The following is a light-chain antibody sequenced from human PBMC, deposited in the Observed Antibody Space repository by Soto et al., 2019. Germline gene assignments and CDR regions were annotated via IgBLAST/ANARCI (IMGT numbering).Light chain of an antibody. Sequence: QAVVTQSPSASASLGASVKLTCTLSSGHGNYVIAWHQQQPEKGPRSLMQVKSDGSHSKGDGIPDRFSGSRSGAERYLATSSHQSEDEEDYYFQTWDTGNVVFGGGTKLTVL. CDR2: VKSDGSH. V-gene: IGLV4-69*01. CDR3: QTWDTGNVV. J-gene: IGLJ2*01. CDR1: SGHGNYV.